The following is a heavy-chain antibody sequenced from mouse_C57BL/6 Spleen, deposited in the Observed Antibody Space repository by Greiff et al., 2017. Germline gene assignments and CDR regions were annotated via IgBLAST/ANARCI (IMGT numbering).Heavy chain of an antibody. Sequence: EVKLMESGGGLVQPKGSLKLSCAASGFSFNTYAMNWVRQAPGKGLEWVACIRSKSNNYATYYADSVKDRFTISRDDSESMLYLQMNNLKTEDTAKYDCVRQGSGFAYWGQGTLVTVSA. CDR1: GFSFNTYA. CDR2: IRSKSNNYAT. V-gene: IGHV10-1*01. J-gene: IGHJ3*01. CDR3: VRQGSGFAY.